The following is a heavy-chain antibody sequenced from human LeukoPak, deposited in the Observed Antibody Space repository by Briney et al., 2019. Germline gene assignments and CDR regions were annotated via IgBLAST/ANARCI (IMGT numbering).Heavy chain of an antibody. V-gene: IGHV1-2*02. D-gene: IGHD3-9*01. CDR2: INPNSGGT. Sequence: ASVKVSCKASGYTFTGYYMHWVRQAPGQGLEWMGWINPNSGGTNYAQKFQGRVTLTRGTSISTAYMELSRLRSDDTAVYYCARDRGNWDDILTGYSQRKKYYYYYMDVWGRGTTVTVSS. J-gene: IGHJ6*03. CDR1: GYTFTGYY. CDR3: ARDRGNWDDILTGYSQRKKYYYYYMDV.